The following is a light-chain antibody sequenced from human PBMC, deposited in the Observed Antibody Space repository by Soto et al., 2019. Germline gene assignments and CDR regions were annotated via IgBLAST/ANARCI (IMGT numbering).Light chain of an antibody. CDR3: CSYAGSSSVV. CDR2: EGS. CDR1: SSDVGSYNL. V-gene: IGLV2-23*01. J-gene: IGLJ2*01. Sequence: QSALTQPASVSGSPGQSITISCTGTSSDVGSYNLVSWYQQHPGKAPKLMIYEGSKRPSGVSNRFSGSKSGNTASLTISGLHAENEADYYCCSYAGSSSVVFGGWTKLTVL.